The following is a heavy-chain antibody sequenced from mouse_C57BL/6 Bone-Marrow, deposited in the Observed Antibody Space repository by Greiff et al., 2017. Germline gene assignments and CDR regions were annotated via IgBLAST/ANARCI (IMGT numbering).Heavy chain of an antibody. CDR1: GYTFTSYD. CDR3: ARRGFYDSGPKWYFDV. CDR2: IYPRDGST. V-gene: IGHV1-85*01. D-gene: IGHD1-1*01. Sequence: QVQLQQSGPELVKPGASVKLSCTASGYTFTSYDINWVKQRPGQGLEWIGWIYPRDGSTKYNEKFKGKATLTVATSSSTAYMELHSLTAEDSAVYVGARRGFYDSGPKWYFDVWGTGTTVTVSS. J-gene: IGHJ1*03.